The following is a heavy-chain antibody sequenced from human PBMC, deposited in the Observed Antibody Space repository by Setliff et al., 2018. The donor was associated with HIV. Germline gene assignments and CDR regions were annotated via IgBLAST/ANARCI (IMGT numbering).Heavy chain of an antibody. CDR1: GGSFNGYS. D-gene: IGHD3-10*01. CDR2: INHSGST. CDR3: ARGAELLWFGELHNIPYFDY. J-gene: IGHJ4*02. Sequence: ETLSLTCAVYGGSFNGYSWTWIRQPPGRGLEWIGEINHSGSTNYNPSLKSRVTISVDTSKNQFSLKLSSVTAADTAVYYCARGAELLWFGELHNIPYFDYWGQGTLVTVSS. V-gene: IGHV4-34*01.